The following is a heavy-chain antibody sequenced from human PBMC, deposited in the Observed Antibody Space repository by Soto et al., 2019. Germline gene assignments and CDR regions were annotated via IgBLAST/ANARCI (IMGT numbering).Heavy chain of an antibody. V-gene: IGHV3-23*01. J-gene: IGHJ6*02. Sequence: GGSLRLSCAASGFTFSSYAMSWVRQAPGKGLEWVSAISGSGGSTYYADSVKGRFTISRDNSKNTLYLQMNSLRAEDTAVNYCAKASIAAAGYPDYYYGMDVWGQGTTVTVSS. CDR2: ISGSGGST. D-gene: IGHD6-13*01. CDR3: AKASIAAAGYPDYYYGMDV. CDR1: GFTFSSYA.